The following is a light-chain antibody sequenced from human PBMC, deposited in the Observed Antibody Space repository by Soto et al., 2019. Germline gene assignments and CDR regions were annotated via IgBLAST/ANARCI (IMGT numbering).Light chain of an antibody. CDR2: DAS. CDR3: QQHDDLPLT. Sequence: DIQMTQSPFFLSASVGDRVTITCQASQDINIYLNWYQQKPGKAPELLIFDASNLQRGVPSRFSGSGSGTDFSFTIYSLQPEDIATYYCQQHDDLPLTFGGGTKVEIK. V-gene: IGKV1-33*01. CDR1: QDINIY. J-gene: IGKJ4*01.